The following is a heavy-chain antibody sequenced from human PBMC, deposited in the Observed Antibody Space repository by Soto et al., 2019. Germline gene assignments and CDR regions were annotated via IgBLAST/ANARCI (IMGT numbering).Heavy chain of an antibody. D-gene: IGHD6-13*01. V-gene: IGHV3-30*18. Sequence: QVQLVESGGGVVQPGRSLRLSCAASGFTFSSYGMHWVRQAPGKGLEWVAVISYDGSNKKYADSVKGRFTITRDNSKNTLDRQMNSLRAEDTAVYYCAKDEDSSSWYVYYYGMDVWGQGTTVTVSS. CDR1: GFTFSSYG. J-gene: IGHJ6*02. CDR2: ISYDGSNK. CDR3: AKDEDSSSWYVYYYGMDV.